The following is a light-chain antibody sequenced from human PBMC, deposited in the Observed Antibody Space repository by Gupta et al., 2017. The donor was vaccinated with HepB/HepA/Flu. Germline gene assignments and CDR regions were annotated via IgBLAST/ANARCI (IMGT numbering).Light chain of an antibody. Sequence: QSVLTQPPSVSGAPGQRVTISCTGTSSNIGASSDVHWYQHLPGTASKLLIFANNNRPSGVPDRFSGSRSGTSASLAVTGLQAEDEADYYCQSYDNTRSAWVFGGGTKLTVL. J-gene: IGLJ3*02. CDR1: SSNIGASSD. V-gene: IGLV1-40*01. CDR2: ANN. CDR3: QSYDNTRSAWV.